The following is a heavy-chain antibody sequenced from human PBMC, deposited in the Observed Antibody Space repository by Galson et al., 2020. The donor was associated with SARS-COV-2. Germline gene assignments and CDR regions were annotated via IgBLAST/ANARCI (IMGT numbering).Heavy chain of an antibody. Sequence: KMSGPTLVKPTETLTLTCTVSGFSLSNARMGVSWIRQPPGKALEWLAHIFSNDKKSYSTSLKSRLTISKDTSKSQVVLTMTNMDPVDTATYYCARIRVVVAATTYYYYGMDVWGQGTTVTVSS. V-gene: IGHV2-26*01. J-gene: IGHJ6*02. D-gene: IGHD2-15*01. CDR1: GFSLSNARMG. CDR2: IFSNDKK. CDR3: ARIRVVVAATTYYYYGMDV.